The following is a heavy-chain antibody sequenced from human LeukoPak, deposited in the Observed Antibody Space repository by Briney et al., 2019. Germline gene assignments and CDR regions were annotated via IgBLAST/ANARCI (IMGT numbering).Heavy chain of an antibody. CDR1: GFTVSSNY. V-gene: IGHV3-53*01. J-gene: IGHJ6*02. Sequence: GGSLRLSCAASGFTVSSNYMSWVRQAPGKGLEWVSVIYSGGSTYYADSVKGRFTISRDNSKNTLYLQINSLRAEDTAVYYCARESYGDYPTDYYGMDVWGQGTTVTVSS. D-gene: IGHD4-17*01. CDR3: ARESYGDYPTDYYGMDV. CDR2: IYSGGST.